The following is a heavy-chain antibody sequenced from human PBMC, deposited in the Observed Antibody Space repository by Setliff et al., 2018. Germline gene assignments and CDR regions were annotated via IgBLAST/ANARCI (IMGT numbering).Heavy chain of an antibody. CDR2: IKSDGSST. CDR3: ARGRWSSDWYLDY. Sequence: PGGSLRLSCAASGFTFSNYYMTWIRQPPGKGLVWVSHIKSDGSSTSYADSVKGRFTISRDNAKNTLYLQMNSLRAEDTAVYYCARGRWSSDWYLDYWGQGTLVTVSS. CDR1: GFTFSNYY. D-gene: IGHD6-19*01. J-gene: IGHJ4*02. V-gene: IGHV3-74*01.